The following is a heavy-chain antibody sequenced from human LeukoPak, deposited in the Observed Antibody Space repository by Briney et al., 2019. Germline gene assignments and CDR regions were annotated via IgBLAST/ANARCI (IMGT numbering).Heavy chain of an antibody. CDR2: INHSGST. Sequence: PSETLSLTCAVYGGSFSGYYWSWIRQPPGKGLEWIGEINHSGSTNYNPSLKSRVTISVDTSKNQFSLKLSSVTAADTAVYYCARSRPRSIAARPYYFDYWGQGTLVTVSS. J-gene: IGHJ4*02. CDR1: GGSFSGYY. V-gene: IGHV4-34*01. D-gene: IGHD6-6*01. CDR3: ARSRPRSIAARPYYFDY.